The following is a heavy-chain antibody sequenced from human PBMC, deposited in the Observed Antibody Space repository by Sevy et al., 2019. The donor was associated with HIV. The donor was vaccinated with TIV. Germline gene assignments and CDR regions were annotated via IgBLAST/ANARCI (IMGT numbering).Heavy chain of an antibody. D-gene: IGHD3-3*01. CDR1: VYTFTSYD. CDR3: AGGRFNDFWGGYYIGGFDP. V-gene: IGHV1-8*01. J-gene: IGHJ5*02. CDR2: MNPNSGNT. Sequence: ASVKVSCKASVYTFTSYDINWVRQATGQGREGMGWMNPNSGNTGYEQKFQGRGTMTSNTSISTAYVELSSLRSEETAVYYCAGGRFNDFWGGYYIGGFDPWGQGTLVTVSS.